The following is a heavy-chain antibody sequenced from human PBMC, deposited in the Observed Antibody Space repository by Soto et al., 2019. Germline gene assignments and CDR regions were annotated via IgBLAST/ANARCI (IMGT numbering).Heavy chain of an antibody. CDR1: GFTFSSYA. V-gene: IGHV3-23*01. CDR3: AKGERYCSGGSCLFDY. CDR2: ISGSGGST. Sequence: GGSLRLSCAASGFTFSSYAMSWVRQAPGKGLEWVSAISGSGGSTYYADSVKGRFTISRDNSKNTLYLQMNSLRAEDTAVYYCAKGERYCSGGSCLFDYWGQGTLVTVSS. J-gene: IGHJ4*02. D-gene: IGHD2-15*01.